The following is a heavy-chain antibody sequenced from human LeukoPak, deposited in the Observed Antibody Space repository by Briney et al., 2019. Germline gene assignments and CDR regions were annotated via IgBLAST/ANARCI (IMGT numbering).Heavy chain of an antibody. Sequence: GGSLRLSCAASGFTFSSYAMSWVRQAPGKGLEWVSAISGSGGSTYYADSVKGRFTISRDNSKNTLYLQMNSLRAEDTAVYCCAKGSDNVVVPAATYDYWGQGTLVTVSS. CDR2: ISGSGGST. V-gene: IGHV3-23*01. CDR3: AKGSDNVVVPAATYDY. J-gene: IGHJ4*02. CDR1: GFTFSSYA. D-gene: IGHD2-2*01.